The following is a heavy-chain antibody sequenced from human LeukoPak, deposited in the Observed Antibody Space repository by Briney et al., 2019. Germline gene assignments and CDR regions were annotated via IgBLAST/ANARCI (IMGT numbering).Heavy chain of an antibody. V-gene: IGHV4-59*01. D-gene: IGHD5-18*01. CDR1: GDSISTYY. J-gene: IGHJ4*02. Sequence: SETLSLTCSVSGDSISTYYWSWIRQPPGKALEWIAYVYYSGSTDYNTSFKSRVTISVDTSKKQFSLKLNSVTAADTAVYYCSASKQLWLRGLFDYWGQGTLVTVSS. CDR3: SASKQLWLRGLFDY. CDR2: VYYSGST.